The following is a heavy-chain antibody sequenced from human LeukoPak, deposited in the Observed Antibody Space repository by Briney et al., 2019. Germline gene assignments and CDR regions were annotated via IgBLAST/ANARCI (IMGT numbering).Heavy chain of an antibody. Sequence: ASVKVSCKASGYTFTSYAMHWVRQAPGQRLEWMGWINAGNGNTKYSQEFQGRVTITRDTSASTAYMELSSLRSEDTAVYYCARGDFWSGPNYFDYWGQGTLVTVSS. CDR2: INAGNGNT. CDR1: GYTFTSYA. J-gene: IGHJ4*02. CDR3: ARGDFWSGPNYFDY. D-gene: IGHD3-3*01. V-gene: IGHV1-3*01.